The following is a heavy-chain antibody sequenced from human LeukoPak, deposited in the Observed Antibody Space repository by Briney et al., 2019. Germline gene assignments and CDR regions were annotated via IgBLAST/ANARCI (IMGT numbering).Heavy chain of an antibody. CDR2: IYYSGST. J-gene: IGHJ3*02. CDR3: AREAAADYTDYVGALDI. V-gene: IGHV4-31*03. CDR1: GGSISRDAYY. Sequence: SQTLSLTCSVSGGSISRDAYYWSWIRQYPGRGLEWIGYIYYSGSTFYNPSLESRVTISVDTSKNQFSLRLSSVTAADTAVYYCAREAAADYTDYVGALDIWGQGTMVTVSS. D-gene: IGHD4-11*01.